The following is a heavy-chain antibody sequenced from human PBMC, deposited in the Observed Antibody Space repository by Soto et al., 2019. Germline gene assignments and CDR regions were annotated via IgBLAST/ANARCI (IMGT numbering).Heavy chain of an antibody. CDR2: ISSSGSTI. V-gene: IGHV3-11*01. Sequence: QVQLVESGGGLVKPGGSLRLSCAASGFTFSDYYMSWIRQAPGKGLEWVSYISSSGSTIDYADSEKGRFTISRDNAKNSLYQQMNSLRDEDTAVYYCARDALVTPVGLDYWGQGTLVTVSS. J-gene: IGHJ4*02. D-gene: IGHD6-13*01. CDR1: GFTFSDYY. CDR3: ARDALVTPVGLDY.